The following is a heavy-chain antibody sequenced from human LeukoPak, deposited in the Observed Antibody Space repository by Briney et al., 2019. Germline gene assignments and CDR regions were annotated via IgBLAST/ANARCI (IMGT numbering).Heavy chain of an antibody. J-gene: IGHJ4*02. CDR1: GFTFSSHS. Sequence: GGSLRLSCAASGFTFSSHSMNWVRQAPGKGLEWVSSISSSSSYIYYADSVKGRFTISRDNAKNSLYLQMNSLRAEDTALYYCAKDVYYGSGREGVIDYWGQGTLVTVSS. CDR3: AKDVYYGSGREGVIDY. D-gene: IGHD3-10*01. V-gene: IGHV3-21*04. CDR2: ISSSSSYI.